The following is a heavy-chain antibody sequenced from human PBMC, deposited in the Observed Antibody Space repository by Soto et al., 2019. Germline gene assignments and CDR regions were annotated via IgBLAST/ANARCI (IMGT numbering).Heavy chain of an antibody. V-gene: IGHV3-48*02. D-gene: IGHD1-1*01. CDR1: GFTFSTYG. CDR3: ARDLSVRTTTTSDLYVYYVLDV. J-gene: IGHJ6*02. CDR2: ISSSSSPI. Sequence: EVHMVESGGGLVQPGGSLRLSCAASGFTFSTYGMNWVRQAPGKGLEWVSYISSSSSPIYYAASVKGRFTFSRDNAKKFLYLQMNSLRDEDTAVYYCARDLSVRTTTTSDLYVYYVLDVWGQGATGSVS.